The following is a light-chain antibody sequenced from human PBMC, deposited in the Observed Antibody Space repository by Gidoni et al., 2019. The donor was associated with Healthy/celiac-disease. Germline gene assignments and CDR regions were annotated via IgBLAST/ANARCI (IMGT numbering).Light chain of an antibody. V-gene: IGKV1-33*01. CDR2: DTS. Sequence: QSPSSLSASVGDRVTITCQASQDISNYLNWYQQKPGKAPKLLIYDTSNLETGVPSRFSGSGSGTDFTFTISSLQPEYIATYYCQHYDNLSALTCGGGTKVEIK. CDR3: QHYDNLSALT. J-gene: IGKJ4*01. CDR1: QDISNY.